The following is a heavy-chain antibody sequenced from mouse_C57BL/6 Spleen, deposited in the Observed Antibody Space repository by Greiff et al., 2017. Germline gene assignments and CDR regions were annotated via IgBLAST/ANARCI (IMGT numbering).Heavy chain of an antibody. CDR1: GYTFTSYW. V-gene: IGHV1-64*01. CDR2: IHPNSGST. Sequence: QVQLQQPGAELVKPGASVKLSCKASGYTFTSYWMHWVKQRPGQGLEWIGMIHPNSGSTNYNEKFKSKATLTVDKSSSTAYMQLSSLTSDDAAVYDCARNPGGYYAMDYWGQGTSVTVSS. J-gene: IGHJ4*01. CDR3: ARNPGGYYAMDY.